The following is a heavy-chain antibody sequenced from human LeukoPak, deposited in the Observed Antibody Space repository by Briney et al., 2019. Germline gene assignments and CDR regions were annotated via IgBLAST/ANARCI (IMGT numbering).Heavy chain of an antibody. CDR3: ASYYGDLRAAYFDY. CDR2: IYHSGST. J-gene: IGHJ4*02. V-gene: IGHV4-30-2*01. CDR1: GGSISSGGYS. D-gene: IGHD4-17*01. Sequence: PSETLSLTCAVSGGSISSGGYSWSWIRQPPGQGLEWIGHIYHSGSTYYNPSLKSRVTISVDRSKNQFSLELSSVTAADTAVYYCASYYGDLRAAYFDYWGQGTLVTVSS.